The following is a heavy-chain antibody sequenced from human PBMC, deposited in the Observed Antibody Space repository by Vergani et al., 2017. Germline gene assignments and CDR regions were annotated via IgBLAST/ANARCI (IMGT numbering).Heavy chain of an antibody. CDR3: ARDERPYYYDSSGYFR. D-gene: IGHD3-22*01. CDR2: IIPIFGTA. CDR1: GGTFSRNA. V-gene: IGHV1-69*01. Sequence: QVQLVQSGAEVKKPGSSVKVSCKASGGTFSRNAISWVRQAPGQGLEWMGGIIPIFGTANYEQKFQGRVTITADESTSTADMELSSLRSEDTVVYYCARDERPYYYDSSGYFRWGQGTLVTVSS. J-gene: IGHJ4*02.